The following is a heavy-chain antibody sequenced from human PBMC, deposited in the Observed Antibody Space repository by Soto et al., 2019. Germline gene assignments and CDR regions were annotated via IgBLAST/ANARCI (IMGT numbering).Heavy chain of an antibody. CDR1: GGTFSSYT. CDR3: ARSHALYQLRGHAFDI. V-gene: IGHV1-69*02. Sequence: GASVKVSCKASGGTFSSYTISWVRQAPGQGLEWMGRTIPILGIANYAQKFQGRVTITADKSTSTAYMELSSLRSEDTAVYYCARSHALYQLRGHAFDIWGQGTMVTVSS. D-gene: IGHD2-2*01. CDR2: TIPILGIA. J-gene: IGHJ3*02.